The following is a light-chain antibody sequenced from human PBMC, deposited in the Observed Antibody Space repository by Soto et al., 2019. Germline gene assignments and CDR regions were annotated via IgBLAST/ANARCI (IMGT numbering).Light chain of an antibody. CDR3: QQSYSTPQYT. Sequence: DIQMTQSPSSLSASVGDRVTITCRASQSISSYLNWYQQKPGKAPKLLIYAASSLQSGVPSRFSGSGSGTXFTLTISSLQPEDFATYYCQQSYSTPQYTFGQGTKLEIK. CDR1: QSISSY. J-gene: IGKJ2*01. V-gene: IGKV1-39*01. CDR2: AAS.